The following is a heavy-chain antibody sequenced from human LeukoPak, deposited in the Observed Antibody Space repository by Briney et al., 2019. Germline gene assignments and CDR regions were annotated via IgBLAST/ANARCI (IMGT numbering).Heavy chain of an antibody. CDR2: IRYDGSNK. CDR3: AKDQCSSTSCSPFDY. D-gene: IGHD2-2*01. V-gene: IGHV3-30*02. J-gene: IGHJ4*02. Sequence: GGSLRLSCAASGFTFSSYGMHWVRQAPGKGLEGVAFIRYDGSNKYYADSVKGRFTISRDNSKNTLYLQMNSLRAEDTAVYYCAKDQCSSTSCSPFDYWGQGTLVTVSS. CDR1: GFTFSSYG.